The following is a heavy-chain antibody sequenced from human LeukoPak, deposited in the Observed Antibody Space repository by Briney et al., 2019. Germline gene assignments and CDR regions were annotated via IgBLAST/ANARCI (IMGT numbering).Heavy chain of an antibody. CDR3: ARDNYDF. CDR2: INQDESQK. CDR1: GFTFSSYA. J-gene: IGHJ4*02. V-gene: IGHV3-7*01. D-gene: IGHD3-3*01. Sequence: GGSLRLSCAASGFTFSSYAMSWVRQAPGKGLEYVANINQDESQKYYVDSVKGRFTISKDNAKNSLNLQMNSLRAEDTGVYYCARDNYDFRGQGTLVTVYS.